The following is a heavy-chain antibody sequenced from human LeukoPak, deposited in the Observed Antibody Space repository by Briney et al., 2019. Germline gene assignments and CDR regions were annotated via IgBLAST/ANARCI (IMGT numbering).Heavy chain of an antibody. V-gene: IGHV4-34*01. CDR2: INHSGST. CDR1: GGSFSGYY. J-gene: IGHJ4*02. Sequence: PSETLSLTCAVYGGSFSGYYWSWIRQPPGKGLEWIGEINHSGSTNYNPSLKSRVTISVDTSKNQFSLKLSSVTAADTAVYYCASSVADTRDYWGQGTLVTVSS. CDR3: ASSVADTRDY. D-gene: IGHD6-19*01.